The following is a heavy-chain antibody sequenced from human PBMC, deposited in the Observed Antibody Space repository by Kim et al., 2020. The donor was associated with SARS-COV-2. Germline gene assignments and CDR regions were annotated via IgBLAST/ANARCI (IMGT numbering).Heavy chain of an antibody. J-gene: IGHJ4*02. CDR2: VNTDGSDT. V-gene: IGHV3-74*03. CDR1: GFTFSGFW. Sequence: GGSLRLSCEASGFTFSGFWMDWVRQAPGNGLLWVSRVNTDGSDTAYADSVKGRFTVSRDNTKNTLYLQMNRLRADDTAVYYCTRAKIGTNTFDSWGQGILVTVSS. D-gene: IGHD1-7*01. CDR3: TRAKIGTNTFDS.